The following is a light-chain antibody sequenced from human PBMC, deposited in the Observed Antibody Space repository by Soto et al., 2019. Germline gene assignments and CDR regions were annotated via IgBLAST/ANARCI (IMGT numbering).Light chain of an antibody. CDR2: GAS. J-gene: IGKJ2*01. Sequence: DIQLTQSPSFLSASVGDRVTITCRASQGISTYLAWYLQRPGKAPKLLIYGASIMQSGVPSRFSGSGSGTEFTLTISRLQPEDFGTYYCQQLNSDWYAFGQGTKLEIK. CDR1: QGISTY. CDR3: QQLNSDWYA. V-gene: IGKV1-9*01.